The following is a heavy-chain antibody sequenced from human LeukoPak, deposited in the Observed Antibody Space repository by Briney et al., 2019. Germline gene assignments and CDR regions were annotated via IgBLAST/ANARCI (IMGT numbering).Heavy chain of an antibody. Sequence: ASVKVSCKASGYTLTSYDINWVRQATGQGLEWMGWMNPNSGRTGYAQNFQGRITITRNTSISTAYMELSSLRSEDTAVYYCTREASSRYFDYWGQGTLVTVSS. CDR2: MNPNSGRT. CDR1: GYTLTSYD. CDR3: TREASSRYFDY. V-gene: IGHV1-8*01. J-gene: IGHJ4*02.